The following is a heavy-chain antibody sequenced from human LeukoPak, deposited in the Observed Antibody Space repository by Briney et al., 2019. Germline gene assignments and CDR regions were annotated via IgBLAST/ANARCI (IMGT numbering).Heavy chain of an antibody. CDR2: ISYDGSNK. J-gene: IGHJ3*02. Sequence: SCKASGYTFSSYAMHWVRQAPGKGLEWVPVISYDGSNKYYADSVKGRFTISRDNSKNTLYLQMNSLRAEDTAVYYCAREGTAMVNDAFDIWGQGTMVTVSS. V-gene: IGHV3-30*04. CDR1: GYTFSSYA. CDR3: AREGTAMVNDAFDI. D-gene: IGHD5-18*01.